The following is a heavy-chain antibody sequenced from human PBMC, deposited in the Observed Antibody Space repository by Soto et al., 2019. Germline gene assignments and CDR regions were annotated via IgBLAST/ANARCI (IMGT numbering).Heavy chain of an antibody. D-gene: IGHD6-13*01. V-gene: IGHV4-59*12. CDR3: ARDSGYSSSWSTFDY. CDR2: IYYSGST. Sequence: PSETLSLTCTVSGGSISSYYWSWIRQPPGKGLEWIGYIYYSGSTYYNPSLKSRVTISVDRSKNQFSLKLSSVTAADTAVYYCARDSGYSSSWSTFDYWGQGTLVTVSS. CDR1: GGSISSYY. J-gene: IGHJ4*02.